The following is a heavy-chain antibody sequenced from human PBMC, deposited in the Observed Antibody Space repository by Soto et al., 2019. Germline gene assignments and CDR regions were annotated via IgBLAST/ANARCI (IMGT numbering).Heavy chain of an antibody. Sequence: PSETLSLTCAVYGGSFSGYYWSWIRQPPGKGLEWIGEINHSGSTNYNPSLKSRVTISVDTSKNQFSLKLSSVTAADTAVYYCARGFGSSGYYFSWFDPWGQGTLVTVS. V-gene: IGHV4-34*01. CDR3: ARGFGSSGYYFSWFDP. D-gene: IGHD3-22*01. CDR2: INHSGST. CDR1: GGSFSGYY. J-gene: IGHJ5*02.